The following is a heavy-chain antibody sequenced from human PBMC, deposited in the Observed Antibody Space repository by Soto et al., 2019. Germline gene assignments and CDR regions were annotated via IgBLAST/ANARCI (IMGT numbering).Heavy chain of an antibody. V-gene: IGHV5-51*01. D-gene: IGHD3-10*01. Sequence: GESLKISCKGSGYSFTSYWIGWVRQMPGKGLEWMGIIYPGDSDTRYSPSFQGQVTISADKSISTAYLQWSSLKASDTAMYYCARQVVTMVRGVIDWFDPWGQGTLVTVSS. CDR3: ARQVVTMVRGVIDWFDP. CDR1: GYSFTSYW. J-gene: IGHJ5*02. CDR2: IYPGDSDT.